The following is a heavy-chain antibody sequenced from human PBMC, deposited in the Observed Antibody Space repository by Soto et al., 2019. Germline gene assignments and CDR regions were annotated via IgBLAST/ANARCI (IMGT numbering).Heavy chain of an antibody. Sequence: ASVKVSCKASGYIFTGYFIHWVRQTPGQGLQWMGRITPNSGDTQYGQTSQGRVTLTRDTSTSTAYMELTGLRSDDTALHYCVRWGYGSNSLEFWGQGTLVTV. CDR3: VRWGYGSNSLEF. J-gene: IGHJ4*03. CDR1: GYIFTGYF. V-gene: IGHV1-2*06. CDR2: ITPNSGDT. D-gene: IGHD4-17*01.